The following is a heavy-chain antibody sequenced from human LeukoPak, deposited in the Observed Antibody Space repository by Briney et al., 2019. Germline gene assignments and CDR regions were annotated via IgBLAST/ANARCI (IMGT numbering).Heavy chain of an antibody. Sequence: GGSLRLSCAGSGISFRNYAMSWVRQAPARGPEWVSSLRGNDETFYADSVKGRFTLSRDDSRNTVYLQLNNLRVEDTAIYYCARASWVSDPDAVRWGQGTQVTVSS. CDR2: LRGNDET. V-gene: IGHV3-23*01. J-gene: IGHJ4*02. CDR3: ARASWVSDPDAVR. D-gene: IGHD3-10*01. CDR1: GISFRNYA.